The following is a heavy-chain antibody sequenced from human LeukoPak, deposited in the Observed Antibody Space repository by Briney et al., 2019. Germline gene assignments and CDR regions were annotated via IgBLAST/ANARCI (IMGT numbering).Heavy chain of an antibody. J-gene: IGHJ6*03. CDR3: ARGGPYYYGSGSYSDRYYMDV. CDR1: GVSISSSNSY. V-gene: IGHV4-39*07. Sequence: PSETLSLTCTVPGVSISSSNSYWGWIRQPPGKGLEWIGEINHSGSTNYNPSLKSRVTISVDTSKNQFSLKLSSVTAADTAVYYCARGGPYYYGSGSYSDRYYMDVWGKGTTVTVSS. CDR2: INHSGST. D-gene: IGHD3-10*01.